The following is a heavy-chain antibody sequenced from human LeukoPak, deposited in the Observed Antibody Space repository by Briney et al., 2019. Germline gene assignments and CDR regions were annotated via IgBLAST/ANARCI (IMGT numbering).Heavy chain of an antibody. CDR3: ALIAVAEGVDY. D-gene: IGHD6-19*01. V-gene: IGHV1-46*01. CDR1: GYTFTSYY. CDR2: INPSGGST. Sequence: ASVKVSCKASGYTFTSYYMHWVRQAPGQGLEWMGIINPSGGSTSYAQKFQGRVTMTTDTSTSTAYMELRSLRSDDTAVYYCALIAVAEGVDYWGQGTLVTVSS. J-gene: IGHJ4*02.